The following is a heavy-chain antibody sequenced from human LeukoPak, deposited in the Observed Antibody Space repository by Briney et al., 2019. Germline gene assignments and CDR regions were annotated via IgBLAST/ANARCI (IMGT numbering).Heavy chain of an antibody. D-gene: IGHD6-13*01. Sequence: ASVKVSCKPSGYTFIGYYMHWVRQAPGQGLEWMGWINPNSGGTNYAQKFQGRVTMTRDTSISTAYMELSRLRSDDTAVYYCAGIAAAATFDYWGQGTLVTVSS. V-gene: IGHV1-2*02. J-gene: IGHJ4*02. CDR3: AGIAAAATFDY. CDR1: GYTFIGYY. CDR2: INPNSGGT.